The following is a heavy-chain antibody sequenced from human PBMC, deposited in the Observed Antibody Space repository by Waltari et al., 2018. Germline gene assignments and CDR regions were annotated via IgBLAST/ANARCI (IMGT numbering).Heavy chain of an antibody. Sequence: QVQLQESGPGLVKPSETLSLTCTVSGGSITGYYWSWIRQPPGKGLEWIGHIYYNGNTDYNHSLKSRGTISVDTSKNQFSLKLSSMTAADTAVYYCAREIYGGNSRPYDYWGQGTLVTVSS. V-gene: IGHV4-59*01. D-gene: IGHD4-17*01. CDR2: IYYNGNT. CDR3: AREIYGGNSRPYDY. CDR1: GGSITGYY. J-gene: IGHJ4*02.